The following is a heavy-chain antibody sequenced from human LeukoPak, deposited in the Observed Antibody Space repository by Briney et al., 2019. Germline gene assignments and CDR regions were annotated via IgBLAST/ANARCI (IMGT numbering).Heavy chain of an antibody. CDR1: GGSFSRYY. CDR3: ARGNMWDYRRYYYYMDV. D-gene: IGHD4-11*01. CDR2: INHRGST. J-gene: IGHJ6*03. V-gene: IGHV4-34*01. Sequence: SETLSLTCAVNGGSFSRYYWSWIRQPPGKGLEWIGEINHRGSTNYNPFLKSRVTISVDTSKNQFSLKLNSVTAADTAIYYCARGNMWDYRRYYYYMDVWGKGTTVTVSS.